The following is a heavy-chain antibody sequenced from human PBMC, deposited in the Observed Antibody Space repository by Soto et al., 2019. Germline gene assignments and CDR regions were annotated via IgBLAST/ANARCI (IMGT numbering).Heavy chain of an antibody. CDR3: AKHLPRFGEFGSYYGMDV. J-gene: IGHJ6*02. CDR2: ISSNGGST. D-gene: IGHD3-10*01. Sequence: GGSLRLCCSASGFTFSSYAMHWVRQAPGKGLEYVSAISSNGGSTYYADSVKGRFTISRDNSKNTLYLQMSSLRAEDTAVYYCAKHLPRFGEFGSYYGMDVWGQGTTVTVSS. V-gene: IGHV3-64D*06. CDR1: GFTFSSYA.